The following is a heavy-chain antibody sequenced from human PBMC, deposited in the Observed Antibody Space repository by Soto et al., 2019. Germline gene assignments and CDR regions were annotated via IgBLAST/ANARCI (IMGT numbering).Heavy chain of an antibody. J-gene: IGHJ3*01. CDR2: ISPSSGGT. CDR3: TRSIITTAGTDAFDL. CDR1: GYTFTSYY. V-gene: IGHV1-46*03. Sequence: QVQLVQSGAEVKKPGASVRVSCTASGYTFTSYYIHWVRQAPGQGPEWMGMISPSSGGTDYAQKFQGRVTMTRDTSTSTVYMELSSLRSEDTAVYFCTRSIITTAGTDAFDLWGQGTLVTVSS. D-gene: IGHD6-13*01.